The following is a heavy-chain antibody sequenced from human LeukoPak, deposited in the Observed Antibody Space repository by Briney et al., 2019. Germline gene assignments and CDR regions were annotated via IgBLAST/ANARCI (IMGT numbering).Heavy chain of an antibody. J-gene: IGHJ4*02. D-gene: IGHD3-22*01. Sequence: PGGSLRLSCAGSGFTFSSYSMNWVRQAPGKGLEWVSAISGSGGSTYYADSVKGRFTISRNNSKNTLYLQMNSLRAEDTAVYYCAKDEAAYYYDSSGYLEAYWGQGTLVTVSS. CDR1: GFTFSSYS. V-gene: IGHV3-23*01. CDR2: ISGSGGST. CDR3: AKDEAAYYYDSSGYLEAY.